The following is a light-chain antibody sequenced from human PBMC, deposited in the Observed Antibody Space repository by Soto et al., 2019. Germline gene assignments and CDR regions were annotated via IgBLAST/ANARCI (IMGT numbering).Light chain of an antibody. CDR2: GDS. CDR1: SSNIGAGYD. J-gene: IGLJ1*01. CDR3: QSSDSRLSGSDV. Sequence: QSVLTQPPSVSGAPGHRVTISCTGSSSNIGAGYDVNWYQQLPGTAPKLLIFGDSNRPSGVPDRFSGSKSGTSASLAITGLQAADEADYYCQSSDSRLSGSDVFGTGTKVTVL. V-gene: IGLV1-40*01.